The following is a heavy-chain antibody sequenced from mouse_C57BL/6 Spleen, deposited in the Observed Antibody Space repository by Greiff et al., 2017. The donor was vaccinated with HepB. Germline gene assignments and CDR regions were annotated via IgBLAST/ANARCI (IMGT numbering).Heavy chain of an antibody. J-gene: IGHJ2*01. CDR3: TAGNNWDYFDY. CDR1: GFTFSNYW. D-gene: IGHD4-1*02. V-gene: IGHV6-3*01. Sequence: EVKLEESGGGLVQPGGSMKLSCVASGFTFSNYWMNWVRQSPEKGLEWVAQIRLKSDNYATHYAESVKGRFTISRDDSKSSVYLQMNNLRAEDTGIYYCTAGNNWDYFDYWGQGTTLTVSS. CDR2: IRLKSDNYAT.